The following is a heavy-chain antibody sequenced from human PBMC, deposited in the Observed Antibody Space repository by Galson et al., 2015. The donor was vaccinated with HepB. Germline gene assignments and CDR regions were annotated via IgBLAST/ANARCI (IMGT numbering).Heavy chain of an antibody. Sequence: SVKVSCKASGYTFTSYYMHWVRQAPGQGLEWMGIINPSGGSTSYAQKFQGRVTMTRDTSTSTVYMGLSSLRSEDTAVYYCARDLGVTTMIQRFIDYWGQGTLVTVSS. D-gene: IGHD2-21*02. V-gene: IGHV1-46*01. CDR2: INPSGGST. CDR1: GYTFTSYY. CDR3: ARDLGVTTMIQRFIDY. J-gene: IGHJ4*02.